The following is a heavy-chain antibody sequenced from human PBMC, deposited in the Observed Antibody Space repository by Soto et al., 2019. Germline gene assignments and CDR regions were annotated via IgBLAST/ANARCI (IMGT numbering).Heavy chain of an antibody. Sequence: QVQLQQWGAGLLKPSETLSLTCAVYGGSFSGYYWSWIRQPPGKGLEWIGEINHSGSTNYNPSLKSRVTISVDTSKNQFSLKLSSVTAADTAVYYCAREDYDILTGYSYYFDYWGQGTLVTVSS. J-gene: IGHJ4*02. CDR3: AREDYDILTGYSYYFDY. CDR2: INHSGST. CDR1: GGSFSGYY. V-gene: IGHV4-34*01. D-gene: IGHD3-9*01.